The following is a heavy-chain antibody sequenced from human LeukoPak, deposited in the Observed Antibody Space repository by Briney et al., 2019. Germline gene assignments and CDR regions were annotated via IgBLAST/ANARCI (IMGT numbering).Heavy chain of an antibody. D-gene: IGHD2-21*02. V-gene: IGHV3-23*01. J-gene: IGHJ4*02. CDR1: GFTFSSYS. Sequence: PGGSLRLSCAASGFTFSSYSMDWVRQAPGKGLEWVSAISGSGGSTYYADSVKGRFTISRDNSKNTLYLQMSSLRAEDTAVYYCAKPKDDSLYCFDYWGQGTLVTVSS. CDR2: ISGSGGST. CDR3: AKPKDDSLYCFDY.